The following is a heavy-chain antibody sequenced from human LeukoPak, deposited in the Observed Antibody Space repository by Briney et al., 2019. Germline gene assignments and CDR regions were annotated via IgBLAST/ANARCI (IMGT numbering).Heavy chain of an antibody. D-gene: IGHD3-22*01. J-gene: IGHJ4*02. V-gene: IGHV4-34*01. CDR3: ARGILGGSSDYYFDY. CDR2: INHSGST. CDR1: GGSFSGYY. Sequence: SETLSLTCAVYGGSFSGYYWSWIRQPPGKGLEWIGEINHSGSTNYNPSLKSRVTISVDTSKNQFSLKLSSVTAADTAVYYCARGILGGSSDYYFDYWGQGTLVTVSS.